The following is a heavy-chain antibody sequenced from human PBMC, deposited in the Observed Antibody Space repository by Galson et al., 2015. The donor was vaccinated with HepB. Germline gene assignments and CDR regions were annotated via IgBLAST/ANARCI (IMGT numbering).Heavy chain of an antibody. V-gene: IGHV4-30-4*01. CDR2: IYYSGST. CDR1: GGSISSGDYY. J-gene: IGHJ3*02. D-gene: IGHD4-23*01. Sequence: TLSLTCTVSGGSISSGDYYWSWIRQPPGKGLEWIGYIYYSGSTYYNPSLKSRVTISVDTSKNQFSLKLSSVTAADTAVYYCARSPMTTVGGEVAAFDIWGQGTMVTVSS. CDR3: ARSPMTTVGGEVAAFDI.